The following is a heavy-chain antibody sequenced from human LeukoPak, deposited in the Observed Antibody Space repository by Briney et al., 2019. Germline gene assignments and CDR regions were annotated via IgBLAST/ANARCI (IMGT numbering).Heavy chain of an antibody. CDR2: ISSSSYI. J-gene: IGHJ4*02. D-gene: IGHD3-22*01. CDR3: ARDPYYYDSRDVSRIDY. CDR1: GFTFSSYS. V-gene: IGHV3-21*01. Sequence: GGSLRLSCAASGFTFSSYSMNWVRQAPGKGLEWVSSISSSSYIYYADSVKGRFTISRDNAKNSLYLQMNSLRAEDTAVYYCARDPYYYDSRDVSRIDYWGQGTLVTVSS.